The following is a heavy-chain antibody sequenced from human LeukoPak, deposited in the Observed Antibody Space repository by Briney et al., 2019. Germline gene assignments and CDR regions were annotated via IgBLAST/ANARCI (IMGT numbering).Heavy chain of an antibody. J-gene: IGHJ4*02. Sequence: PGGSLRLSCAGSGFTFSNYEMNWVRQAPGKGLEWVSYISISGSTIYYADSAKGRFTVSRDNARNSLYLQMNSLRAEDTAVYYCAREVPSMDYWGQGTLVTVSS. CDR1: GFTFSNYE. V-gene: IGHV3-48*03. CDR2: ISISGSTI. CDR3: AREVPSMDY.